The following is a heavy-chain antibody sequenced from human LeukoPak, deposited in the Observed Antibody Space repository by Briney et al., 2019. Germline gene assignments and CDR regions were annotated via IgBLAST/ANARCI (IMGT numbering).Heavy chain of an antibody. Sequence: GSLRLSCADSGFTFSSYSMNWVRRAPGKGLEWVSSISSGSKYIYNADSVKGRFTISRDNAKNSLYLQMNSLRAEDTAVYYCARALSYSYGSMDFWGQGTLVIVSS. D-gene: IGHD5-18*01. CDR1: GFTFSSYS. CDR2: ISSGSKYI. CDR3: ARALSYSYGSMDF. V-gene: IGHV3-21*01. J-gene: IGHJ4*02.